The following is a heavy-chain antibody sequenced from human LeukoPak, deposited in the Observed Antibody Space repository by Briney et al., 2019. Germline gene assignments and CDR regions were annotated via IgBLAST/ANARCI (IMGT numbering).Heavy chain of an antibody. J-gene: IGHJ4*02. CDR1: GGSISSGSYY. Sequence: SQTLSLTCTVSGGSISSGSYYWSWIRQPAGKGLEWIGRIYTSGSTNYNPSLKSRVTISVDTSKNQFSLKLSSVTAADTAVYYCARVDFWSGYLFDYWGQGTLVTVSS. CDR2: IYTSGST. CDR3: ARVDFWSGYLFDY. V-gene: IGHV4-61*02. D-gene: IGHD3-3*01.